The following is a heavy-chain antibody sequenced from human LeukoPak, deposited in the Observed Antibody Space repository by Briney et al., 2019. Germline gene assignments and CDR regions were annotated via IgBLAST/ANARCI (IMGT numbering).Heavy chain of an antibody. CDR2: ISAYNGNT. J-gene: IGHJ3*02. Sequence: GASVKVSCKASGYTFTSYGISWVRQAPGQGLEWMGWISAYNGNTNYAQKLQGRVTMTTDTSTSTAYMELRSLRSDDTAVYYCAREVAAAGTVAFDIWGQGTMVAVSS. CDR1: GYTFTSYG. V-gene: IGHV1-18*01. D-gene: IGHD6-13*01. CDR3: AREVAAAGTVAFDI.